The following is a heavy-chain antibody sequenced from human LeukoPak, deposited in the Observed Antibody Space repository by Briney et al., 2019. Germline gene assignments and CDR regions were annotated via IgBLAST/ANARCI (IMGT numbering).Heavy chain of an antibody. V-gene: IGHV3-7*01. CDR3: ARDGGVAALDY. CDR1: GFTFSSYW. CDR2: IKQDGSEK. D-gene: IGHD6-6*01. J-gene: IGHJ4*02. Sequence: GGSLRLSCAASGFTFSSYWMSWVRQAPGKGLEWVANIKQDGSEKYHVDSVKGRFTISRDNAKNSLYLQMNSLRAEDTAVYYCARDGGVAALDYWGQGTLVTVSS.